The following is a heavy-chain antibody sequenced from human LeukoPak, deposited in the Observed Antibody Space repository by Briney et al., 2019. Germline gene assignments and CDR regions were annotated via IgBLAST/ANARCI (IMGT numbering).Heavy chain of an antibody. V-gene: IGHV3-23*01. J-gene: IGHJ4*02. CDR2: ISGSGGDT. Sequence: PGGSLRLSCAASEFTFTSYVMTWVRQAPGKGLEWVSAISGSGGDTYYADSVRGRFTVSRDNSKNTLYVQMTSLRAEDTAVYYCAREDIPMVLSLDHWGQGTLVTVSS. D-gene: IGHD3-10*01. CDR3: AREDIPMVLSLDH. CDR1: EFTFTSYV.